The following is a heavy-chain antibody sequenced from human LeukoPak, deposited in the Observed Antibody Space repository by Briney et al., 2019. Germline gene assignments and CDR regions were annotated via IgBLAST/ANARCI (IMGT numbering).Heavy chain of an antibody. Sequence: GGSLRLSCAASGFTFSSYGMHWVRQAPGKGLEWVAFIRYDGSNKYYADSVKGRFTISRDNSKNTLYLQMNSLRAEDTAVYYCARRWFGELLLDYWGQGTLVTVSS. J-gene: IGHJ4*02. CDR1: GFTFSSYG. D-gene: IGHD3-10*01. CDR2: IRYDGSNK. CDR3: ARRWFGELLLDY. V-gene: IGHV3-30*02.